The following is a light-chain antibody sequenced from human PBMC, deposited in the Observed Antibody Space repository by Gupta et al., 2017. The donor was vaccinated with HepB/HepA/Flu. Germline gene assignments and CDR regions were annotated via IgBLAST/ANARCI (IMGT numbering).Light chain of an antibody. J-gene: IGLJ2*01. CDR3: HAWDSSTYVV. Sequence: SYELTQPPSVSVSPGQTASITCSGDKLGDKYACWYQQKPGQSPVLIIYQDSKRPSGIPERFSGSNCGNTATLTXSXTQAMDXADYYCHAWDSSTYVVFGGGTRLTVL. CDR1: KLGDKY. CDR2: QDS. V-gene: IGLV3-1*01.